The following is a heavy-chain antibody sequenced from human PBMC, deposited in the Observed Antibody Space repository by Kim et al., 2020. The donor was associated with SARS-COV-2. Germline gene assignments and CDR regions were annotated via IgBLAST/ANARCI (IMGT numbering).Heavy chain of an antibody. V-gene: IGHV3-43*01. CDR3: AKGEYSYGYKYYYYGMDV. Sequence: KGRFTISRDNSKNSLYLQMNSLRTEDTALYYCAKGEYSYGYKYYYYGMDVWGQGTTVTVSS. J-gene: IGHJ6*02. D-gene: IGHD5-18*01.